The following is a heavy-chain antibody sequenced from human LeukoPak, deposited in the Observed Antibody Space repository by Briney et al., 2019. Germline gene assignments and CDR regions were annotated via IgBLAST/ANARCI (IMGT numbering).Heavy chain of an antibody. CDR3: ARTLYDYDYAYYYGMDV. D-gene: IGHD4-17*01. Sequence: GGSLRLSCAVSGFTFSDYYMTWIRQAPGKGLEWISDVSDSGRTRDYADSVKGRFTVSRDNAGNSLYLQMNSLRADDTAVYYCARTLYDYDYAYYYGMDVWGQGTTVTVSS. V-gene: IGHV3-11*01. CDR2: VSDSGRTR. CDR1: GFTFSDYY. J-gene: IGHJ6*02.